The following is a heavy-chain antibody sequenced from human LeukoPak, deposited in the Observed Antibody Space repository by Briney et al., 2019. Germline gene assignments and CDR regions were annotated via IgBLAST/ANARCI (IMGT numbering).Heavy chain of an antibody. CDR1: GGTFSSYA. V-gene: IGHV1-69*05. D-gene: IGHD6-6*01. CDR3: ARAPPPGSSSSNWFDP. CDR2: IVPIFGTA. Sequence: ASVKVSCKASGGTFSSYAISWVRQAPGQGLEWMGGIVPIFGTANYAQKFQGRVTITTDESTSTAYMELSSLRSEDTAVYYCARAPPPGSSSSNWFDPWGQGTLVTVSS. J-gene: IGHJ5*02.